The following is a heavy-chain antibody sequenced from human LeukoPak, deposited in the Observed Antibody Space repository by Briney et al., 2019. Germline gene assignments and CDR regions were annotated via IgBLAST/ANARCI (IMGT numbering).Heavy chain of an antibody. J-gene: IGHJ4*02. D-gene: IGHD1-26*01. CDR3: VRDGVGAPPFDY. Sequence: PGGSLRLSCAASGFTFSGFSMSWVRQIPTKGLEWVANIKQDGSERYYVDSVKGRFTISRDNAKNTLLLQMNSLRAEDTAVYYCVRDGVGAPPFDYWGQGVLVTVSS. V-gene: IGHV3-7*01. CDR2: IKQDGSER. CDR1: GFTFSGFS.